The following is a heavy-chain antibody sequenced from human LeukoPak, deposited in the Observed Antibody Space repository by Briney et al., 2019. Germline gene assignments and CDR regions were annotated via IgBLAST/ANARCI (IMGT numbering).Heavy chain of an antibody. V-gene: IGHV3-23*01. D-gene: IGHD5-18*01. CDR2: ISGGDGTT. J-gene: IGHJ6*02. Sequence: GGSLRLSCAASGFTFSSYAMSWVRQAPGKGLEWVSVISGGDGTTYYADSVKGRFTVSRDNSKNTLYLQMNSLRAEDTAVYYCAKSYGDYYFYVMDVWGQGTTVTVSS. CDR1: GFTFSSYA. CDR3: AKSYGDYYFYVMDV.